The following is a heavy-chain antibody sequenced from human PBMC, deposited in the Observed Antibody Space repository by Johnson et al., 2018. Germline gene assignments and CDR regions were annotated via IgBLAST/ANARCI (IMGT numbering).Heavy chain of an antibody. D-gene: IGHD2-2*01. CDR3: ARVSKDSCNNFSCYYVLFNL. J-gene: IGHJ1*01. Sequence: QVQLQESGPGLVKPSETLSITCTVSGASISTYFWSWIRQPPGKGLEWIGYIYYSGSSSYSPSLKSRATMSVDMSKNQLTLKLSSVTAADTAVYYCARVSKDSCNNFSCYYVLFNLWGQGTLVTVSS. V-gene: IGHV4-59*01. CDR2: IYYSGSS. CDR1: GASISTYF.